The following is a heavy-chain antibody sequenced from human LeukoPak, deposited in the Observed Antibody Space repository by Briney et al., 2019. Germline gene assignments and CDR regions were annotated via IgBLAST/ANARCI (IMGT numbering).Heavy chain of an antibody. Sequence: AGGSLRLSCAASGFTFSSYWMSWVRQAPGKGLEWVANIKQDGSEKYYVDSVKGRFTISRNNAKNSLYLQMNSLRAEDTAVYYCARDLKAYDILTGAWVYWGQGTLVTVSS. CDR1: GFTFSSYW. D-gene: IGHD3-9*01. CDR2: IKQDGSEK. V-gene: IGHV3-7*01. CDR3: ARDLKAYDILTGAWVY. J-gene: IGHJ4*02.